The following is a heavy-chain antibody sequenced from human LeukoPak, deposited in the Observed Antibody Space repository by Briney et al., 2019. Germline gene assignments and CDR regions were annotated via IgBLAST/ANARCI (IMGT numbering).Heavy chain of an antibody. V-gene: IGHV4-59*01. J-gene: IGHJ3*02. Sequence: SETLSLTCTVSDGSINSYYWSWIRQPPGKGLEWIGYIYYTGSTNYNPSLKSRVTISVDTSKNQFSLKVSSVTAADTAMYYCARLLPGADAFDIWGQGTMVTVSS. CDR1: DGSINSYY. D-gene: IGHD1-14*01. CDR2: IYYTGST. CDR3: ARLLPGADAFDI.